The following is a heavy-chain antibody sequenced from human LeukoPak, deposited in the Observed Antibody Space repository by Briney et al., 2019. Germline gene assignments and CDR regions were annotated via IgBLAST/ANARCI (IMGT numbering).Heavy chain of an antibody. V-gene: IGHV2-5*02. D-gene: IGHD2-8*01. J-gene: IGHJ4*02. CDR1: GFALGTREGG. CDR3: AHRPPMYRNTLSSFHY. Sequence: SGPTLLHATPTLTLTCTFSGFALGTREGGVGWIRQTPGKALERLTLIYWDDDKRYSPALKSRLTISKKTTKKQVGRRKTNMDPVDTGTYFCAHRPPMYRNTLSSFHYWGQGTLFTVSS. CDR2: IYWDDDK.